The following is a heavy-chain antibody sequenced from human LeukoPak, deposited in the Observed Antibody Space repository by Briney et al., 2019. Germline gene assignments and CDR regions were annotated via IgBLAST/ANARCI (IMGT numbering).Heavy chain of an antibody. Sequence: SETLSLTCAVYGGSFSGYYWSWVRQPPGKGLEWIGEINHSGSTNYNPSLKSRVTISVDTSKNKSSLKLSSVTAADTAVYYCPRGPRITMVRGVRFDPWGQGTLVTVSS. J-gene: IGHJ5*02. CDR1: GGSFSGYY. CDR2: INHSGST. CDR3: PRGPRITMVRGVRFDP. V-gene: IGHV4-34*01. D-gene: IGHD3-10*01.